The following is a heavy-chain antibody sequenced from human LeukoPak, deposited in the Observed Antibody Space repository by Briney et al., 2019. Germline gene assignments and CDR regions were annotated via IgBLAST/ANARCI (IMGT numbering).Heavy chain of an antibody. Sequence: PGGSLRLSCAASGFTFSSYAMSWVRQPPGKGLEWIGEINHSGSTNYNPSLKSRVTISVDTSKNQFSLKLSSVTAADTAVYYCARILTTVTSDAFDIWGQGTMVTVSS. CDR3: ARILTTVTSDAFDI. CDR1: GFTFSSYA. J-gene: IGHJ3*02. D-gene: IGHD4-17*01. V-gene: IGHV4-34*01. CDR2: INHSGST.